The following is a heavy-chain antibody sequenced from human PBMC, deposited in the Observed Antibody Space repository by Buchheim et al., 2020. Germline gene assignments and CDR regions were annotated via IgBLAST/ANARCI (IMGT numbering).Heavy chain of an antibody. CDR3: ASRYGDYYYAMDV. D-gene: IGHD4-17*01. V-gene: IGHV3-74*01. Sequence: EVQLVESGGGLVQPGGSLRLSCAASGFTFSSYWMHWVRQAPGEGLVWVSRIKTDGSGTSYADSVKGRFAISRDSAKNTLYLQMGSLRAEDSAVYYCASRYGDYYYAMDVWGQGTT. J-gene: IGHJ6*02. CDR1: GFTFSSYW. CDR2: IKTDGSGT.